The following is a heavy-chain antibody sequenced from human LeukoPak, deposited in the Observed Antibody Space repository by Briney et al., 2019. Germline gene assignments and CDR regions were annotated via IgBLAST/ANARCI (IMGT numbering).Heavy chain of an antibody. CDR1: GFTFSSYG. CDR3: AKDARTYYYDSSGYPYYFDY. V-gene: IGHV3-30*02. Sequence: GGSLRLSCAASGFTFSSYGMHWVRQAPGKGLEWVAFIRYDGSNKYYADSVKGRFTISRDNSKNTLYLQMNSLRAEDMAVYYCAKDARTYYYDSSGYPYYFDYWGQGTLVTVSS. J-gene: IGHJ4*02. CDR2: IRYDGSNK. D-gene: IGHD3-22*01.